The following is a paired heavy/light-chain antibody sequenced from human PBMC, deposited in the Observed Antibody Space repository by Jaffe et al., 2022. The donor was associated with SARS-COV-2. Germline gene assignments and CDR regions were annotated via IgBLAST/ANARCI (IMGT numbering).Heavy chain of an antibody. J-gene: IGHJ2*01. D-gene: IGHD3-10*01. CDR3: ARHVGWNLNQDLYYYGSGRSSWYFDL. CDR1: GGSISSSSYY. V-gene: IGHV4-39*01. CDR2: IYYSGST. Sequence: QLQLQESGPGLVKPSETLSLTCTVSGGSISSSSYYWGWIRQPPGKGLEWIGSIYYSGSTYYNPSLKSRVTISVDTSKNQFSLKLSSVTAADTAVYYCARHVGWNLNQDLYYYGSGRSSWYFDLWGRGTLVTVSS.
Light chain of an antibody. J-gene: IGKJ1*01. CDR1: QSVSSY. V-gene: IGKV3-11*01. Sequence: EIVLTQSPATLSLSPGERATLSCRASQSVSSYLAWYQQKPGQAPRLLIYDASNRATGIPARFSGSGSGTDFTLTISSLEPEDFAVYYCQQRSNWPTFGQGTKVEIK. CDR3: QQRSNWPT. CDR2: DAS.